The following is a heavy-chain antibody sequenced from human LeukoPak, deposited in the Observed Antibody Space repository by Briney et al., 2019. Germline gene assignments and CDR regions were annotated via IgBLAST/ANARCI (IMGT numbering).Heavy chain of an antibody. D-gene: IGHD2-2*01. CDR1: GYSFTPYG. J-gene: IGHJ6*02. Sequence: GASVKVSCKASGYSFTPYGISWVRQAPGQGLEWMGWISPFNGNTNYVQKFQGRVTMTTETSTSTAYMELRSLSSDDTAVYYCARDLDIVVIRAALRHYGMDVWGQGTTVTVSS. CDR2: ISPFNGNT. CDR3: ARDLDIVVIRAALRHYGMDV. V-gene: IGHV1-18*01.